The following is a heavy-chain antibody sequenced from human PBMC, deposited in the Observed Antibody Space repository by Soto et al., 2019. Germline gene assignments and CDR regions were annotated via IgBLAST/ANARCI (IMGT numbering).Heavy chain of an antibody. J-gene: IGHJ6*02. D-gene: IGHD3-3*01. V-gene: IGHV4-59*12. CDR1: GGSISSYY. CDR2: INHSGST. CDR3: ARGFTIFGVVITTTTGYGMDV. Sequence: SETLSLTCTVSGGSISSYYLSWIRQPPGKGLEWIGEINHSGSTNYNPSLKSRVTISVDTSKNQFSLKLSSVTAADTAVYYCARGFTIFGVVITTTTGYGMDVWGQGTTVTVSS.